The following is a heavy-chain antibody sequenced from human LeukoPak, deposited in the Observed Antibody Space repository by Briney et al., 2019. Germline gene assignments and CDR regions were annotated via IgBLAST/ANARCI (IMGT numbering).Heavy chain of an antibody. D-gene: IGHD2-15*01. Sequence: GGSLRLSCAASGLTFSRHWMYWVRQAPGKGLERVANIKQDGSAKPYVDSVKGRFTISRDNAKNSLFLQMNSLRVEDTAVYYCARDNGWSADFWGQGTLVTVSS. CDR1: GLTFSRHW. CDR3: ARDNGWSADF. CDR2: IKQDGSAK. V-gene: IGHV3-7*03. J-gene: IGHJ4*02.